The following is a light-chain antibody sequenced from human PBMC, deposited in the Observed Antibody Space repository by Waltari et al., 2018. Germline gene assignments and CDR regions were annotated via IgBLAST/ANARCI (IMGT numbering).Light chain of an antibody. CDR2: GAY. CDR1: QNVGTS. CDR3: QQYEDWPRHS. Sequence: EILVTQSPATLSVSPGERVTLSCRASQNVGTSLACYQQKPGQTPRLLIFGAYSRASGVPARFSGSGSGTDFTLAISSLQSEDFAVYYCQQYEDWPRHSFGGGTKVQIE. V-gene: IGKV3-15*01. J-gene: IGKJ4*01.